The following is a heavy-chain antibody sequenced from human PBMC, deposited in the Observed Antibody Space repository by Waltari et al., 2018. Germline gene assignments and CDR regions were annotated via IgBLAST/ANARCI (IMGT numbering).Heavy chain of an antibody. V-gene: IGHV4-4*07. Sequence: QVQLQESGPRLVKASETLSLTCTVSGGSISSHYWSWIRQPAGKGLEWIGRIYTSGNTNYNPSLQSRVSMSVDTSKNQFSLKLSSVTAADTAMYYCAGEGVPYCGGDCYQFGYWGQGTLVTVSS. CDR3: AGEGVPYCGGDCYQFGY. D-gene: IGHD2-21*01. CDR2: IYTSGNT. CDR1: GGSISSHY. J-gene: IGHJ4*02.